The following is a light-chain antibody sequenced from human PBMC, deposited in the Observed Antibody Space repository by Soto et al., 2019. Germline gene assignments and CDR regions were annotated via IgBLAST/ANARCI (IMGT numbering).Light chain of an antibody. V-gene: IGKV3-20*01. Sequence: EVVLTHSPGTLSLSPGERAPLSCRSSQMVSDNYLAWDQQKPGQAPRLVVQGASSRATGVPDRFSASGSGTDFTLTIRRLEPEDFAIYYCQQYAKAPLTFGQGTKVDIK. CDR2: GAS. J-gene: IGKJ1*01. CDR1: QMVSDNY. CDR3: QQYAKAPLT.